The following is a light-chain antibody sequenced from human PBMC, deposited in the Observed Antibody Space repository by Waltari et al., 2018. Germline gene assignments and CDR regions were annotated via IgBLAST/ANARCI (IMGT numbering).Light chain of an antibody. CDR3: QQYNNWPPYT. CDR2: WAS. J-gene: IGKJ2*01. CDR1: QSVLHSSNNKNY. Sequence: DIVMTQSPDSLAVSLGERATINCKSSQSVLHSSNNKNYLAWYPQKPGQPPKLLIYWASTRESGVPDRFSGSGSGTDFTLTISSLQAEDVAVYYCQQYNNWPPYTFGQGTKLEIK. V-gene: IGKV4-1*01.